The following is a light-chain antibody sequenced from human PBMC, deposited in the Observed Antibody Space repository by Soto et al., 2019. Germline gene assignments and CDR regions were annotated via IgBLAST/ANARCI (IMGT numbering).Light chain of an antibody. CDR2: DAS. V-gene: IGKV1-5*01. CDR3: QQYNNFRWT. J-gene: IGKJ1*01. Sequence: DIHLTQSPATLSATVLDIATTTVRASQSISSWLAWYQQKPGKAPKLLIYDASTLESGVTLRFSGSGSGTEFTLTISSLQPDDVATYYCQQYNNFRWTFGQGTKVDIK. CDR1: QSISSW.